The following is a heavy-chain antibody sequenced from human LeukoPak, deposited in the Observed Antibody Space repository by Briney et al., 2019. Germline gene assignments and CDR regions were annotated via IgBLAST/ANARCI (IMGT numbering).Heavy chain of an antibody. CDR1: GYTFTSYD. CDR2: MNANSGNT. V-gene: IGHV1-8*01. CDR3: ARAGDYDFWSGSLYYYYMDV. J-gene: IGHJ6*03. Sequence: ASVKVSCKASGYTFTSYDINWVRQATGQLLEWIGWMNANSGNTGYAQKFQGRVTMIRITSISTAYMELCSLRSEDTAVYYCARAGDYDFWSGSLYYYYMDVWGKGTTVTVSS. D-gene: IGHD3-3*01.